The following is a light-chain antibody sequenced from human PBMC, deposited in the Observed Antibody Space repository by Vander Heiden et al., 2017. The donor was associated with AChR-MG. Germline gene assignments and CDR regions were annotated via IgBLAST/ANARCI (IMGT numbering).Light chain of an antibody. CDR1: SLRSYY. V-gene: IGLV3-19*01. Sequence: SSELPQDPAVSVALRQTVMITCQGDSLRSYYASRYQQKPGQAPVLVIYGKNNRPSGIPDRFSGSSSGNTASLTITGAQAEEEADYYCNSRDSSGNHLVFGGGTKLTVL. CDR3: NSRDSSGNHLV. J-gene: IGLJ2*01. CDR2: GKN.